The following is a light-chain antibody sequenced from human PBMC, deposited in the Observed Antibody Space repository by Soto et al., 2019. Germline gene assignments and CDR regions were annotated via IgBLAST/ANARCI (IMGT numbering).Light chain of an antibody. V-gene: IGLV2-11*01. J-gene: IGLJ3*02. CDR2: DVS. CDR1: SSDVGGYNY. CDR3: CSYAGSYALV. Sequence: QSALTQPRSVSGSPGQSVTISCTGTSSDVGGYNYVSWYQQHPGKAPQLMIYDVSKRPSGVPDRFSGSKSGNTASLTISGRQAEDEADYYCCSYAGSYALVFGGGAKLTVL.